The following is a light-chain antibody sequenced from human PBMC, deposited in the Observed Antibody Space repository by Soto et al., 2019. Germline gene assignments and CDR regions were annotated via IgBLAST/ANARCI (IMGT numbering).Light chain of an antibody. CDR3: MQCIQPPLFT. CDR2: EAS. Sequence: DVVLTQTPLSLSVTPGQSASISCKSTQSLLHSDGKTYLYWYLQKPGQPPQLLIYEASKRFAGVPDRSSGSGSGTDFTLKISRVEAEDAGVYYCMQCIQPPLFTFGPGTKVDIK. V-gene: IGKV2D-29*01. J-gene: IGKJ3*01. CDR1: QSLLHSDGKTY.